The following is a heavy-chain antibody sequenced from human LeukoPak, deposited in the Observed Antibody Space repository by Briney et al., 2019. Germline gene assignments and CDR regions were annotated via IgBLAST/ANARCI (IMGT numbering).Heavy chain of an antibody. CDR1: GYTFTGYY. CDR2: INPNSGGT. V-gene: IGHV1-2*02. CDR3: AKVWDYLQVKEFDY. J-gene: IGHJ4*02. Sequence: ASVKVSCKASGYTFTGYYMHWVRQAPGQGLEWMGWINPNSGGTNYAQKFQGRVTMTRDTSISTAYMELSRLRSDDTAIYYCAKVWDYLQVKEFDYWGQGTLVTVSS. D-gene: IGHD4-11*01.